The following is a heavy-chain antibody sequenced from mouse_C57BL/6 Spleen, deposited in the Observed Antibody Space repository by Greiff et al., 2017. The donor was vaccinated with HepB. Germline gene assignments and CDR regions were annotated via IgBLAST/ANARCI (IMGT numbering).Heavy chain of an antibody. J-gene: IGHJ4*01. Sequence: EVKLVGSGGGLVQPGGSLKLSCAASGFTFSDYGMAWVRQAPRKGPEWVAFISNLAYSIYYADTVTGRFTISRENAKNTLYLEMSSLRSEDTAMYYCARGDYGSSYAMDYWGQGTSVTVSS. CDR3: ARGDYGSSYAMDY. CDR2: ISNLAYSI. CDR1: GFTFSDYG. V-gene: IGHV5-15*01. D-gene: IGHD1-1*01.